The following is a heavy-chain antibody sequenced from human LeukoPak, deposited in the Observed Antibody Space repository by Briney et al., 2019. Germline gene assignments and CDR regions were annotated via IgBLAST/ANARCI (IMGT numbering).Heavy chain of an antibody. J-gene: IGHJ5*02. CDR2: IYYSGST. CDR1: GGSISSSSYY. V-gene: IGHV4-39*07. CDR3: AAVVPAASSYENWSDP. D-gene: IGHD2-2*01. Sequence: SETLSLTCTVSGGSISSSSYYWGWIRQPPGKGLEWIGSIYYSGSTYYNPSLKSRVTISVDTSKNQFSLKLSSVTAADTAVYYCAAVVPAASSYENWSDPWGQGTLVTVSS.